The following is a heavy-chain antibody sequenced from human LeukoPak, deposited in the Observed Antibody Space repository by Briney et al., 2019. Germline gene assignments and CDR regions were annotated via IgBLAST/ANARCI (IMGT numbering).Heavy chain of an antibody. CDR3: AKVLYGDYGAGADY. J-gene: IGHJ4*02. V-gene: IGHV3-23*01. Sequence: GGSLRLSCAASGFTFSSYTMSWVRQAPGKGLEWVSAISGSGGSTYYADSVKGRFTISSDNSKNTLYLQMNSLRAEDTAVYYCAKVLYGDYGAGADYWGQGTLVTVSS. CDR2: ISGSGGST. CDR1: GFTFSSYT. D-gene: IGHD4-17*01.